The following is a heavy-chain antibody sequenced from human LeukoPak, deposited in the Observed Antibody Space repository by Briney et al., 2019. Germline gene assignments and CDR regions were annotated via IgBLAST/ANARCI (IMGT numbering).Heavy chain of an antibody. Sequence: SETLSLTCTVSGGSINGYYYNWIRQPPGKGLEWIGYIYYSGSTNYKPSLKSRVTISVDTSKNQFSLKLNSVTAADTAVYYCARGVDYDNNYFQYGMDVWGRGTTVTVSS. CDR1: GGSINGYY. J-gene: IGHJ6*02. V-gene: IGHV4-59*01. CDR3: ARGVDYDNNYFQYGMDV. CDR2: IYYSGST. D-gene: IGHD3-9*01.